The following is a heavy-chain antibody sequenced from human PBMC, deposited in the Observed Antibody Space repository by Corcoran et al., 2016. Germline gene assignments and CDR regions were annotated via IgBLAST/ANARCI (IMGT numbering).Heavy chain of an antibody. CDR3: ARVRVLRYFDWSFFDY. D-gene: IGHD3-9*01. CDR2: INPNSGGT. Sequence: QVQLVQSGAEVKKPGASVKVSCKASGYTFTGYYMHWVRQAPGQGLEWMGWINPNSGGTNYAQKFQGRVTMTRDTSISTAYMELSRVRSDDTAVYYCARVRVLRYFDWSFFDYWGQGTLVTVSS. CDR1: GYTFTGYY. J-gene: IGHJ4*02. V-gene: IGHV1-2*02.